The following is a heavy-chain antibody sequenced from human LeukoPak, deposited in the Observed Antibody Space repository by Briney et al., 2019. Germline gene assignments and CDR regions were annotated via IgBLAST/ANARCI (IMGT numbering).Heavy chain of an antibody. CDR1: GFTFSSYD. CDR3: ARIGPTYYGMDV. CDR2: IGTAGDT. Sequence: GGSLRLSRAASGFTFSSYDMHWVRQATGKGLEWVSAIGTAGDTYYPGSVKGRFTISRENAKNSSYLQMNSLRAGDTAVYYCARIGPTYYGMDVWGQGTTVTVSS. J-gene: IGHJ6*02. V-gene: IGHV3-13*01.